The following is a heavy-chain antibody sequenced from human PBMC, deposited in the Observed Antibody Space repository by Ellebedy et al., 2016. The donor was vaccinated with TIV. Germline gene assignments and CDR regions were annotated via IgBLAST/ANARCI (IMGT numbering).Heavy chain of an antibody. V-gene: IGHV4-31*03. J-gene: IGHJ4*02. CDR2: IYHSGRT. CDR3: VTSPLDPLNPPL. CDR1: GGSITSGSFY. Sequence: MPSETLSLTCTVSGGSITSGSFYWTWIRQHPGKGLEWIGYIYHSGRTYYNPSLASRVTISVDTSKNQVSLRLTSVTAADTAVYYCVTSPLDPLNPPLWGQGTLVTVSS. D-gene: IGHD3-9*01.